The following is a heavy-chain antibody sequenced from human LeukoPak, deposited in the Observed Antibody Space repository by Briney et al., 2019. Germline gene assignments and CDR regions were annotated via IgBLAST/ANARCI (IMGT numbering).Heavy chain of an antibody. V-gene: IGHV4-30-4*01. Sequence: SQTLSLTCTVSGGSISSGDYYWSWIRQPPGKGLEWIGYIYYSGSTYYNPSLKSRVTISVDTSKNQFSLKLSSVTAADTAVYYCARGGDIVVVVAERWFDPWGQGTLVTVSS. CDR3: ARGGDIVVVVAERWFDP. D-gene: IGHD2-15*01. CDR1: GGSISSGDYY. J-gene: IGHJ5*02. CDR2: IYYSGST.